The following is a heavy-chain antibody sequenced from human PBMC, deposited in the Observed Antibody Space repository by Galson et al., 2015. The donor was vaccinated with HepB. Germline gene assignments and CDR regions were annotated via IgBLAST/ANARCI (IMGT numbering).Heavy chain of an antibody. V-gene: IGHV1-46*03. J-gene: IGHJ5*02. CDR2: INPSGGST. CDR3: ARGSITMIVVSNWFDP. D-gene: IGHD3-22*01. Sequence: SCKASGYTFTSYYMHWVRQAPGQGLEWMGIINPSGGSTSYAQKSQGRVTMTRDTSTSTVYMELSSLRAEDTAVYYCARGSITMIVVSNWFDPWGQGTLVTVSS. CDR1: GYTFTSYY.